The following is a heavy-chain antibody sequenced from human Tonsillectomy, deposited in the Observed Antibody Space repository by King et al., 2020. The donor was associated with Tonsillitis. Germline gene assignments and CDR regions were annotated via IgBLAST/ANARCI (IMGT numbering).Heavy chain of an antibody. CDR3: AKDRDLINTHFDY. J-gene: IGHJ4*02. CDR2: ISGPAGST. D-gene: IGHD3-10*01. V-gene: IGHV3-23*04. Sequence: VQLVESGGGLVQPGGSLRLSCAASVFTFSSYAMSWVRQAPGKGLECGSGISGPAGSTYYADSVKGRFTISRDNSKNTLYLQMNSLRAEDTALYYCAKDRDLINTHFDYWGQGILVTVSS. CDR1: VFTFSSYA.